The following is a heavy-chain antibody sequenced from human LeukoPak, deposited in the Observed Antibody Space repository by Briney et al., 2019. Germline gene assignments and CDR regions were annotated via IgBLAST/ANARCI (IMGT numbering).Heavy chain of an antibody. Sequence: GGSLRLSCAASGFTFSSYGMHWVRQAPGKGLEWVSSISSSSSYIYYADSVKGRFTISRDNAKNTLYLQMNSLRAEDTAVYYCTRGMVGYSYFGYWGQGTLVTVSS. V-gene: IGHV3-21*01. CDR2: ISSSSSYI. J-gene: IGHJ4*02. D-gene: IGHD5-18*01. CDR3: TRGMVGYSYFGY. CDR1: GFTFSSYG.